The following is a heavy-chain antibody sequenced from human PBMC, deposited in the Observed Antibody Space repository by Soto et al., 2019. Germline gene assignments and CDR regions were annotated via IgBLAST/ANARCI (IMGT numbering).Heavy chain of an antibody. V-gene: IGHV1-69*02. Sequence: QVQLVQSGAEVKKPGSSVRVSCTASEGTFDFYTISWVRQAPGKGLEWMGRFIPMVTMTSYAQKFQGRVTITEDKATSTVYMILSSLKSDDTAIYYCATNYGSGSTHFDYWGQGTLGTVSS. CDR3: ATNYGSGSTHFDY. CDR2: FIPMVTMT. CDR1: EGTFDFYT. J-gene: IGHJ4*02. D-gene: IGHD3-10*01.